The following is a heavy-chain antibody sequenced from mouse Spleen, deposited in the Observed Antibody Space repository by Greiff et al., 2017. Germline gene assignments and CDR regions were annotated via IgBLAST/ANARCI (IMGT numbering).Heavy chain of an antibody. D-gene: IGHD2-1*01. CDR1: GFTFSSYY. V-gene: IGHV5-12-1*01. CDR2: ISSGGGST. J-gene: IGHJ2*01. CDR3: ARVDYGNYVFDY. Sequence: EVQGVESGGGLVKLGGSLKLSCAASGFTFSSYYMSWVRQTPEKRLEWVATISSGGGSTYYPDSVKGRFTISRDNAKNTLYLQMSSLNSEDTAVYYCARVDYGNYVFDYWGQGTTLTVSS.